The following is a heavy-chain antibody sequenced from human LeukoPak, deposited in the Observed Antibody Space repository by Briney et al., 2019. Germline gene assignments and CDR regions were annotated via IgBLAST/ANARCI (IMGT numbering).Heavy chain of an antibody. CDR2: IKQDGSEK. Sequence: GGSLRLSCAASGFTFSSYWMSWVRQAPGKGLEWVANIKQDGSEKYYVDSVKGRFTISRDNSKNTLYLQMNSLRAEDTAVYYCASRNYYDSSGYYYYYFDYWGQGILVTVSS. D-gene: IGHD3-22*01. J-gene: IGHJ4*02. CDR3: ASRNYYDSSGYYYYYFDY. V-gene: IGHV3-7*03. CDR1: GFTFSSYW.